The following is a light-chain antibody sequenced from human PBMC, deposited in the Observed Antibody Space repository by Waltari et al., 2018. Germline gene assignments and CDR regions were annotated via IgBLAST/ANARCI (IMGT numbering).Light chain of an antibody. J-gene: IGKJ4*01. CDR1: QNILSSSDNKNY. CDR2: WAS. Sequence: MGMTQSPDSVAVSLGERATIHCRSSQNILSSSDNKNYLVWYQQKPGQPPKLLISWASTRESGVPDRFSGSGSGTDFTLTISSLQAEDVAVYYCQQCYHLPSFGGGTRVEIK. V-gene: IGKV4-1*01. CDR3: QQCYHLPS.